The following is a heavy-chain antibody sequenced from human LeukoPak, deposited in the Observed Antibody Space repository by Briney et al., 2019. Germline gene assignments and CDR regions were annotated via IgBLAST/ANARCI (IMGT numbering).Heavy chain of an antibody. CDR3: AREVGAAGYYFDY. V-gene: IGHV3-7*01. D-gene: IGHD6-13*01. J-gene: IGHJ4*02. CDR2: IKQDGSEK. Sequence: GGSLRLSCAASGFTFSSYTMNWVRQAPGKGLEWVANIKQDGSEKYYVDSVKGRFTISRDNAKNSLYLQMNSLRAEDTAVYYCAREVGAAGYYFDYWGQGTLVTVSS. CDR1: GFTFSSYT.